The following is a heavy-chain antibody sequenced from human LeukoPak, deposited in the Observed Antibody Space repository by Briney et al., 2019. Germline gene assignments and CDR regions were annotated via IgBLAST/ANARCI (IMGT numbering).Heavy chain of an antibody. D-gene: IGHD3-10*01. V-gene: IGHV3-48*02. CDR3: ARDWGSLYYLYF. J-gene: IGHJ4*02. CDR2: ISSGSSTI. CDR1: GFRFNEYN. Sequence: GGSLRLSCAASGFRFNEYNMNWVRQAPGKGLEWISYISSGSSTIFYADSVRGRFTISRDNAKDSLYLQMNSLRDDDTAVYYCARDWGSLYYLYFWGPGTLVTVSS.